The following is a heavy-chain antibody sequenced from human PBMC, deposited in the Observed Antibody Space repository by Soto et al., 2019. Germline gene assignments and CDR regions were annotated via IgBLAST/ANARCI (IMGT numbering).Heavy chain of an antibody. CDR1: GFTFSSYG. D-gene: IGHD7-27*01. Sequence: PGGSLRLSCAASGFTFSSYGMHWVRQAPGKGLEWVAVISYDGSNKYYADSVKGRFTISRDNSKNTLYLQMDTLRAEDTALYYCARVAGEHRDYWGQGTLVTVSS. V-gene: IGHV3-30*03. CDR3: ARVAGEHRDY. J-gene: IGHJ4*02. CDR2: ISYDGSNK.